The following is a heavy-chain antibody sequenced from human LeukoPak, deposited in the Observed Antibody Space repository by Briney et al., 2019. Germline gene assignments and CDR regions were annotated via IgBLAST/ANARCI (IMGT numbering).Heavy chain of an antibody. CDR3: ATDRESDPSCYYVI. Sequence: PGGSQTLPDLGSGFSFSNHFITWLRQAPGRGLEWVYSISGRCGTTVYADSVKGRFTISRDNSQNTLYLQMDTLGAEDTAIYYCATDRESDPSCYYVIGGQGTLVIVSS. J-gene: IGHJ4*02. CDR1: GFSFSNHF. V-gene: IGHV3-23*01. D-gene: IGHD3-22*01. CDR2: ISGRCGTT.